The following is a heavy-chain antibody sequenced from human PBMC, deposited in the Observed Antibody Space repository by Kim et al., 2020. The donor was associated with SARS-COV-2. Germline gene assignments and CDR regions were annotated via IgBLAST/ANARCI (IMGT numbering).Heavy chain of an antibody. D-gene: IGHD6-6*01. CDR3: AKVTAARPYYYYGMDV. CDR2: ISGSGGST. V-gene: IGHV3-23*01. Sequence: GGSLRLSCAASGFTFSSYAMSWVRQAPGKGLEWVSAISGSGGSTYYADSVKGRFTISRDNSKNTLYLQMNSLRAEDTAVYYCAKVTAARPYYYYGMDVWGQGTTVTVSS. J-gene: IGHJ6*02. CDR1: GFTFSSYA.